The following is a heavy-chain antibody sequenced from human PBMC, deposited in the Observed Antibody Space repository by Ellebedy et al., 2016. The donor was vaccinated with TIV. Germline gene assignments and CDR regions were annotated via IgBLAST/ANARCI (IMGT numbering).Heavy chain of an antibody. CDR3: ARLDCRDGSCYEAY. CDR2: ITHSGST. Sequence: SQTLSLTCAVYGGSFSGYYWSWIRQPPGKGLEWIGEITHSGSTNYNPSLKSRVTISVDTSKNQFSLRLTSVTAADTAVYYCARLDCRDGSCYEAYWGQGALVTVSS. D-gene: IGHD2-15*01. J-gene: IGHJ4*02. CDR1: GGSFSGYY. V-gene: IGHV4-34*01.